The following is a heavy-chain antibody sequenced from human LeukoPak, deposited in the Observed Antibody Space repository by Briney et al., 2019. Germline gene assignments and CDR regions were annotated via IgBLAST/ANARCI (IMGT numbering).Heavy chain of an antibody. D-gene: IGHD4-11*01. Sequence: QPGGSLRLSCAASGFTFSNYAMNWVRQAPGKGLEWASGISGSGGSTYYADSVKGRFTISRDNSKNTLYLQMISLRAEDTAVYYCAKDRYSNYGNWFDPWGQGTLVTVFS. CDR2: ISGSGGST. J-gene: IGHJ5*02. CDR3: AKDRYSNYGNWFDP. CDR1: GFTFSNYA. V-gene: IGHV3-23*01.